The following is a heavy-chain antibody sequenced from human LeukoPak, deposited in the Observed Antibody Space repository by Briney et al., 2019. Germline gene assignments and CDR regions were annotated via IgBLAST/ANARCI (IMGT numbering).Heavy chain of an antibody. D-gene: IGHD3-10*01. Sequence: ASVTVSCKASGGTFSSYAISWVRQAPGQGLEWMGWMNPNSGNTGYAQKFQGRVTITRNTSISTAYMELSSLRSEDTAVYYCARRSFNAFDIWGHGTMVTVSS. CDR3: ARRSFNAFDI. V-gene: IGHV1-8*03. CDR1: GGTFSSYA. J-gene: IGHJ3*02. CDR2: MNPNSGNT.